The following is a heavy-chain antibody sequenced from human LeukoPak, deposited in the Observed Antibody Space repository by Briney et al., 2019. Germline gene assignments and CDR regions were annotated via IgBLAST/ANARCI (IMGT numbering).Heavy chain of an antibody. Sequence: PGGSLRLSCAASGFTFSSYGMHWVRQAPGKGLEWVAVIWFDGSNKYYADSVKGRFTISRDNSKNTLYLQMKSLRAEDTAVYYCARDRDWGCSYCSYWGQGTLVTVSS. CDR3: ARDRDWGCSYCSY. CDR2: IWFDGSNK. J-gene: IGHJ4*02. V-gene: IGHV3-33*01. CDR1: GFTFSSYG. D-gene: IGHD7-27*01.